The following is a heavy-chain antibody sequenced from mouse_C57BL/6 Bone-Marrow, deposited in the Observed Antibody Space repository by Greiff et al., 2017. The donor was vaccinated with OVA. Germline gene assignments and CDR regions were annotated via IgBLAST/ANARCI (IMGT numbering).Heavy chain of an antibody. J-gene: IGHJ2*01. V-gene: IGHV2-9-1*01. CDR3: ARYYDGYYVWYFDY. CDR1: GFSLTSYA. Sequence: VHLVESGPGLVAPSQSLSITCTVSGFSLTSYAISWVRQPPGKGLEWLGVIWTGGGTNYNSALKSRLSISKDNSKSQVFLKMNSLQTDDTARYYCARYYDGYYVWYFDYWGQGTTLTVSS. D-gene: IGHD2-3*01. CDR2: IWTGGGT.